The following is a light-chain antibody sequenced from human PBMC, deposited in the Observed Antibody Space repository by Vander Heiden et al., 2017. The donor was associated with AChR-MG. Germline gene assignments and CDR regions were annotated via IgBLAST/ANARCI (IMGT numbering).Light chain of an antibody. Sequence: PVESATLSCNARQRLDSLYLAWYQQRPGQAPRLLIYGASSRAIGIPARYSGTASGTEFTLTISRLEAEDSAVYYCQQCGNLWTFGQGTKVEI. J-gene: IGKJ1*01. CDR1: QRLDSLY. CDR3: QQCGNLWT. CDR2: GAS. V-gene: IGKV3-20*01.